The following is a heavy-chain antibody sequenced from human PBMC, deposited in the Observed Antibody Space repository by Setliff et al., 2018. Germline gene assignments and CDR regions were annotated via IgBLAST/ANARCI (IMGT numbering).Heavy chain of an antibody. Sequence: ASVKVSCKASGYTFTSYAMHWVRQAPGQRLEWMGWINAGNGNTKYSQKFQGRVTITRDTSASTAYMELSSLRSEDTAVYYCARKLGSSGWYTFDYWGQGTLVTVSS. J-gene: IGHJ4*02. CDR1: GYTFTSYA. CDR2: INAGNGNT. V-gene: IGHV1-3*01. CDR3: ARKLGSSGWYTFDY. D-gene: IGHD6-19*01.